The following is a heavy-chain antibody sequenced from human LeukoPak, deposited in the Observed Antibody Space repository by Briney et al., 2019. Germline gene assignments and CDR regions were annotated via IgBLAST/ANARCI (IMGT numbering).Heavy chain of an antibody. CDR2: INPNSGGT. V-gene: IGHV1-2*02. D-gene: IGHD6-6*01. CDR1: GYTFTGYY. CDR3: AREYSSFSFDY. Sequence: ASVKVSCKASGYTFTGYYMHWVRQAPGQGLEWMGWINPNSGGTNYVQKFQGRVTMTRDTSISTAYMELSRLRSDDTAVYYCAREYSSFSFDYWGQGTLVTVSS. J-gene: IGHJ4*02.